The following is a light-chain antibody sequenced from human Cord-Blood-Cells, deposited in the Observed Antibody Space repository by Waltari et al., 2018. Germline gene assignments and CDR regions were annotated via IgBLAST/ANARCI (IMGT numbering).Light chain of an antibody. V-gene: IGKV3-11*01. CDR1: QSVSSY. CDR2: DAS. CDR3: QQRSNWPPVWT. Sequence: EIVLTQSTATLSLSPGERATLSCRASQSVSSYLAWYQQKPAQAPRLLIYDASNRATGIPARFSGSGPGTDFTLTISSLEPEDFAVYYCQQRSNWPPVWTFGQGTKVEIK. J-gene: IGKJ1*01.